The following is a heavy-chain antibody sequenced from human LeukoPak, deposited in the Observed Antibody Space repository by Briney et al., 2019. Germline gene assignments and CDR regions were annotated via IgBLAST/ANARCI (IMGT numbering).Heavy chain of an antibody. V-gene: IGHV3-48*01. J-gene: IGHJ4*02. Sequence: TGGSLRLSCTASGFTFCTSHLNWVRQAPGKGLEWVSFINSISSPTYYTDSVKGRFTVSRDNTKNSLYLQMNSLSAHDTALYYCARGGNAYYYDSSGYYGLLPDFDYWGQGTLVTVSS. CDR2: INSISSPT. CDR3: ARGGNAYYYDSSGYYGLLPDFDY. D-gene: IGHD3-22*01. CDR1: GFTFCTSH.